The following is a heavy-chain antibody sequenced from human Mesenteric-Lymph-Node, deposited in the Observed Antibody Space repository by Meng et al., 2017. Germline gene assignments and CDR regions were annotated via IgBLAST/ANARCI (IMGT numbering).Heavy chain of an antibody. V-gene: IGHV4-34*01. CDR1: GGSLTGYY. D-gene: IGHD3-10*01. J-gene: IGHJ4*02. CDR3: ARGGSTPMVLKY. CDR2: VSHGGGT. Sequence: VQLQQWAAGVLKPPEPLSLNCAVYGGSLTGYYWSWIRQPPGKGLEWIGEVSHGGGTNYNPSLKSRDTVSADTSKNQFFLNLRSVTAADTAVYYCARGGSTPMVLKYWGQGNLVTVSS.